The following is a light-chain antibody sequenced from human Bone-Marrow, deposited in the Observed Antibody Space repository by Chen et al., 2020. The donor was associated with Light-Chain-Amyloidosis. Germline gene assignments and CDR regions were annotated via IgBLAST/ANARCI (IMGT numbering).Light chain of an antibody. CDR3: SSYTITNTLV. Sequence: QSPLTQPASVSASPGQSLTISCTGTSSDVGGDNHVSWYHQHPDKAPKLMIYEVTNRPSWVPDRFSGSKSDNTASLTISGLQTEDEADYFCSSYTITNTLVFGSGTRVTVL. J-gene: IGLJ1*01. CDR2: EVT. CDR1: SSDVGGDNH. V-gene: IGLV2-14*01.